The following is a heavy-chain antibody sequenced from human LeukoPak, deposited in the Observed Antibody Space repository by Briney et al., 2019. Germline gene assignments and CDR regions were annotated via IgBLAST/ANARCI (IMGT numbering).Heavy chain of an antibody. CDR2: INPSGGST. CDR3: ARVSPYYYDSSGYFNY. D-gene: IGHD3-22*01. Sequence: GASVKVSCKASGYTFTSYYMHWVRQAPGQGLEWMGIINPSGGSTSYAQKFQGRVTMTRDTSTSTVYMELSSLRSEDTAVYYCARVSPYYYDSSGYFNYWGQGTLVTVSS. CDR1: GYTFTSYY. J-gene: IGHJ4*02. V-gene: IGHV1-46*01.